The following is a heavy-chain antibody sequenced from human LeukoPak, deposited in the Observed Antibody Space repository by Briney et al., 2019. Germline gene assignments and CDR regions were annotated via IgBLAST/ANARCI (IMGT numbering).Heavy chain of an antibody. V-gene: IGHV3-30*18. J-gene: IGHJ4*02. CDR1: GFTFGSYG. D-gene: IGHD3-16*01. Sequence: PGGSLRLSCAASGFTFGSYGMHWVRQAPGKGLEWVAGISYDGRNKYYVDSVKGRFTISRDNSKNTLYLQMNSLRAEDTAVYYCAKRWGGGYFDYWGQGTLVTVSS. CDR3: AKRWGGGYFDY. CDR2: ISYDGRNK.